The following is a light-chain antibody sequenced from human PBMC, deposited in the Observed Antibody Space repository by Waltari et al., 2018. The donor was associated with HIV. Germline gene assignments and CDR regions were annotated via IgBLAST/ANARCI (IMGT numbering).Light chain of an antibody. CDR1: SSDVGGYNY. V-gene: IGLV2-14*03. J-gene: IGLJ2*01. Sequence: QSALTQPASVSGSPGQSITISCPGTSSDVGGYNYVSWYQQHPGKAPKLIIYEVTNRPSGVSHRFSGSKSGDTASLTISGLQAEDEADYYCSSYTTSSTVVFGGGTKVTVL. CDR3: SSYTTSSTVV. CDR2: EVT.